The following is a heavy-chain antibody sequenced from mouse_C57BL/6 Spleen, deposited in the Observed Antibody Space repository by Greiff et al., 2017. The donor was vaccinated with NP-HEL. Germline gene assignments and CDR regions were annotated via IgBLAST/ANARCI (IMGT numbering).Heavy chain of an antibody. CDR2: ISSGSSTI. J-gene: IGHJ3*01. Sequence: EVMLVESGGGLVKPGGSLKLSCAASGFTFSDYGMHWVRQAPEKGLEWVAYISSGSSTIYYADTVKGRFTISRDNAKNTLFLQMTSLRSEDTAMYYCAREFYYYGRKTWFAYWGQGTLVTVSA. CDR3: AREFYYYGRKTWFAY. D-gene: IGHD1-1*01. CDR1: GFTFSDYG. V-gene: IGHV5-17*01.